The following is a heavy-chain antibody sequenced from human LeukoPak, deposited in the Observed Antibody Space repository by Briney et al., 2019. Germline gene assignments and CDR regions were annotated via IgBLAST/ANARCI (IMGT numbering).Heavy chain of an antibody. D-gene: IGHD3-9*01. CDR2: ISWNSGSI. J-gene: IGHJ4*02. Sequence: PGRSLRFSCAASGFTFVDYAMHWVRQALGKGLEWVSGISWNSGSIGYADSVKGRFTISRDNAKNSLYLQMNSLRAEDTALYYCAKGDDILTPFDYWGQGTLVTVSS. CDR1: GFTFVDYA. V-gene: IGHV3-9*01. CDR3: AKGDDILTPFDY.